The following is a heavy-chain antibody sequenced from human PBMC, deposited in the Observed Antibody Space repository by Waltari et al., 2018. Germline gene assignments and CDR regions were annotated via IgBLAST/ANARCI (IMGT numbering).Heavy chain of an antibody. V-gene: IGHV4-59*01. D-gene: IGHD2-2*03. CDR2: INYRWST. J-gene: IGHJ5*02. Sequence: QVQLQESGPGLVKPSETLSLTCTVSGGSISSYYWSWFRQPRGKGLGWRGSINYRWSTNHHPPLKSRVTISVETSKNQFSLKLSSVTAADTAVYYCAKMDGYCSSTSCYLGWFDPWGQGTLVTVSS. CDR1: GGSISSYY. CDR3: AKMDGYCSSTSCYLGWFDP.